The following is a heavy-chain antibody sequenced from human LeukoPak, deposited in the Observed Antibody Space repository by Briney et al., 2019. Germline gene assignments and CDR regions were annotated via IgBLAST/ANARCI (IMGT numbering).Heavy chain of an antibody. D-gene: IGHD3-22*01. CDR1: GFTFDDYA. CDR3: AKTLYYDSSGYHYGPFDY. Sequence: PGGSLRLSCAASGFTFDDYAMHWVRQAPGKGLEWVSGISWNSGSIGYADSVKGRFTISRDNAKNSLYLQMNSLRAEDTALYYCAKTLYYDSSGYHYGPFDYWGQGTLVTVSS. CDR2: ISWNSGSI. V-gene: IGHV3-9*01. J-gene: IGHJ4*02.